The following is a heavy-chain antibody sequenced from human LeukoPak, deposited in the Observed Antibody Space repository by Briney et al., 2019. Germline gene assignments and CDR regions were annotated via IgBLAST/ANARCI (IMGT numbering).Heavy chain of an antibody. J-gene: IGHJ4*02. CDR2: IYYSGTT. CDR3: ERSNYGSGSYYNI. V-gene: IGHV4-31*03. Sequence: SETLSLTCTVSGGSISSGGHYWSWIRQHPGKGLEWIGYIYYSGTTYYNPSLQSRVTISVDTSQNKFSLKMTSVTAADTAVYYCERSNYGSGSYYNIWGQGALVTVSS. D-gene: IGHD3-10*01. CDR1: GGSISSGGHY.